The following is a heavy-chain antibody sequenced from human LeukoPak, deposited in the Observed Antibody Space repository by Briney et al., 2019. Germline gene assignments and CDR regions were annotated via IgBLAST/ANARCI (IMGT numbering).Heavy chain of an antibody. CDR3: ARGPALRYDYVWGSYRRNNYYYYYMDV. J-gene: IGHJ6*03. D-gene: IGHD3-16*02. Sequence: ASVTVSCKASGYTFTSYGINWVRQATGQGLEWMGWMNPNSGNTGYAQKFQGRVTMTRNTSISTAYMELSSLRSEDTAVYYCARGPALRYDYVWGSYRRNNYYYYYMDVWGKGTTVTISS. V-gene: IGHV1-8*02. CDR2: MNPNSGNT. CDR1: GYTFTSYG.